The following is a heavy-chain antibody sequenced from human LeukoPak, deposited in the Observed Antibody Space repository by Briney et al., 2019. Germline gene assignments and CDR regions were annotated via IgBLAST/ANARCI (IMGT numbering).Heavy chain of an antibody. CDR1: GGSFSGYY. V-gene: IGHV4-34*01. D-gene: IGHD4-17*01. CDR3: AREYGDPENDAFDI. CDR2: INHSGST. J-gene: IGHJ3*02. Sequence: SETLSLTCAVYGGSFSGYYWSWIRQPPGKGLEWIGEINHSGSTNYNPSLKSRVTISVDTSKNQFSLKLSSVTAADTAVYYCAREYGDPENDAFDIWGQGTMVAVSS.